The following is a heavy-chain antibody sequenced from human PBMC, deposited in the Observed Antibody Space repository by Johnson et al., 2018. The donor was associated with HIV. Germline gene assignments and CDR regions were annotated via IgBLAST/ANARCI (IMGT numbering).Heavy chain of an antibody. V-gene: IGHV3-7*01. Sequence: VQLVESGGGLVQPGGSLRLSCAASGFTFSSSGMNWVRQVPGKGLEWVANIKQGGSEKYYVDSVKGRFTISRDNAKKSLYLQMNSLRAEDTAVYYCARDGSNFGAFDIWGQGTMVTVSS. D-gene: IGHD1-1*01. J-gene: IGHJ3*02. CDR2: IKQGGSEK. CDR3: ARDGSNFGAFDI. CDR1: GFTFSSSG.